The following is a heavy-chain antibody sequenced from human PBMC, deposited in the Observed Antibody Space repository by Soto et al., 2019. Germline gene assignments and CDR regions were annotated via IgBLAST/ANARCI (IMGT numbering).Heavy chain of an antibody. Sequence: EVQLVESGGGLVKPGGSLRLSCAASGFRFSSYTMNWVRQVPGKGLEWVSSISSSSTYIYYADSVKGRFTISRDNAKNSLYLQMNSLRAEDTAVYYCARDAVPDYWGQGTLVTVSS. V-gene: IGHV3-21*01. CDR1: GFRFSSYT. CDR3: ARDAVPDY. J-gene: IGHJ4*02. CDR2: ISSSSTYI.